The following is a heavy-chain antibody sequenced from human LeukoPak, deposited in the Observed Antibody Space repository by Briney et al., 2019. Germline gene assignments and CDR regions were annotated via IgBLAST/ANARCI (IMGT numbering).Heavy chain of an antibody. D-gene: IGHD3-10*01. J-gene: IGHJ4*02. CDR3: ARRYYYNMGSFPFDF. CDR1: GGPFSGYF. Sequence: KPSETLSLTCAVSGGPFSGYFCSWIRQSPGKWLEWIVEIHNSGITNSNPSLSSRVTISEDTSKNHFYLNLSSVTAADTAVYYCARRYYYNMGSFPFDFWGQGTLVTVSS. CDR2: IHNSGIT. V-gene: IGHV4-34*01.